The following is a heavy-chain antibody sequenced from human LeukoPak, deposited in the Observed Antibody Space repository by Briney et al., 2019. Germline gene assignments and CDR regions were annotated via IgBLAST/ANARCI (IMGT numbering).Heavy chain of an antibody. CDR1: GITFSSYA. V-gene: IGHV3-23*01. J-gene: IGHJ4*02. CDR3: ARSRGSSCYMGSDY. D-gene: IGHD2-2*02. Sequence: GGSLRLSCAASGITFSSYAMGWVRQAPGKGLEWVSVISGSGGSTYYADSVKGRFAISRDISKNTLYLQMDSLRAEDTAVYYCARSRGSSCYMGSDYWGQGTLVTVSS. CDR2: ISGSGGST.